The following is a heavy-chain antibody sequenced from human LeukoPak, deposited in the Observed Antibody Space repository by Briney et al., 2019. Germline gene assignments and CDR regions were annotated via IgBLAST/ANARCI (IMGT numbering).Heavy chain of an antibody. Sequence: SVKVSCKASGGTFRTYSVTWVRQAPGQGLEWRGGIIPIFGTPNYAQKFQGRVKVTTDDATGTAYMELSSLMSEDTAIYYCARVDRYHFYLDVWGKGTPVTVSS. CDR1: GGTFRTYS. CDR2: IIPIFGTP. CDR3: ARVDRYHFYLDV. V-gene: IGHV1-69*05. J-gene: IGHJ6*03.